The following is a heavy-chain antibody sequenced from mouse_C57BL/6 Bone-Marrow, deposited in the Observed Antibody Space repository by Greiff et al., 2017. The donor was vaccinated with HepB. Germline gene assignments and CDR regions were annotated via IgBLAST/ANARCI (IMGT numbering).Heavy chain of an antibody. D-gene: IGHD1-1*01. CDR2: ISSGGDYI. J-gene: IGHJ2*01. Sequence: EVMLVESGEGLVKPGGSLKLSCAASGFTFSSYAMSWVRQTPEKRLEWVAYISSGGDYIYYADTVKGRFTISRDNARNTLYLQMSSLKSEDTAMYYCTREDYGSSYVNYFDYWGQGTTLTVSP. CDR1: GFTFSSYA. V-gene: IGHV5-9-1*02. CDR3: TREDYGSSYVNYFDY.